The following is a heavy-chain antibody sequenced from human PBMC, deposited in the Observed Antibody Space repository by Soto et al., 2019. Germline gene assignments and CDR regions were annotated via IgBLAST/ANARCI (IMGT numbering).Heavy chain of an antibody. CDR3: ARWGTPGGLDV. CDR1: GFTFRSYV. CDR2: TSYDGSNK. D-gene: IGHD3-16*01. Sequence: QVQLVESGGGVGQPGASLRLSCVGSGFTFRSYVIHWVRQAPGKGLEWVALTSYDGSNKYYDDSVKGRFTISRDNSRKTVDLHMDSLRLEDTDLYCCARWGTPGGLDVWGQGTLVSVSS. J-gene: IGHJ4*02. V-gene: IGHV3-30*19.